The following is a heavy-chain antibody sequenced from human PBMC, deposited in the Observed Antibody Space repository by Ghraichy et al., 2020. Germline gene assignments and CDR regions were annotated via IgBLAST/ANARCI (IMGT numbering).Heavy chain of an antibody. D-gene: IGHD3-3*01. CDR2: IYYSGST. V-gene: IGHV4-31*02. CDR3: ARVTYYDFWSGRTFDY. Sequence: SQTLSLTCTVSGGSISSGGYYWSWIRQHPGKGLEWIGYIYYSGSTYYNPSLKSRVTISVDTSKNQFSLKLSSVTAADTAVYYCARVTYYDFWSGRTFDYWGQGTLVTVSS. CDR1: GGSISSGGYY. J-gene: IGHJ4*02.